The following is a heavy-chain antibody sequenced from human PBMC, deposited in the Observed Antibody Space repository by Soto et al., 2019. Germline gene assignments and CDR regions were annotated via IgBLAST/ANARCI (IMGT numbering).Heavy chain of an antibody. V-gene: IGHV4-59*01. D-gene: IGHD3-9*01. CDR2: MHHTQGT. CDR3: ARVPFVGYFDWLDP. CDR1: GASISSYY. Sequence: SETLSLTCSVSGASISSYYWTWIRQPPGGGLEWIGYMHHTQGTNDNPSLRGRVHMSIDTSMNQFSLRLTSVTAADTAVYYCARVPFVGYFDWLDPWGHGTLVTSPQ. J-gene: IGHJ5*02.